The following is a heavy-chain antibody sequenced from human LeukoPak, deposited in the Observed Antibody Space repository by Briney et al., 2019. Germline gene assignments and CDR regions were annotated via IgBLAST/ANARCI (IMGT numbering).Heavy chain of an antibody. CDR2: ISGSGGST. CDR3: ARLDTAMVGDAFDI. J-gene: IGHJ3*02. CDR1: GFTFSSYG. D-gene: IGHD5-18*01. V-gene: IGHV3-23*01. Sequence: GGTLRPSCAASGFTFSSYGMSWVRQAPGKGLEWVSAISGSGGSTYYADSVKGRFTISRDNSKNTLYLQMNSLRAEDTAVYYCARLDTAMVGDAFDIWGQGTMVTVSS.